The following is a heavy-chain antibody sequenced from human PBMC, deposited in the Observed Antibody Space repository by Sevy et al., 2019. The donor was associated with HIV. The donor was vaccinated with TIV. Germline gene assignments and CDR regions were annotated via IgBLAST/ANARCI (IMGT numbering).Heavy chain of an antibody. CDR2: ISSSGSTI. V-gene: IGHV3-11*01. J-gene: IGHJ5*02. CDR3: ARDLSKFGYTAMLQEVWFDP. Sequence: GGSLRLSCAASGFTFSDYYMSWIRQAPGKGLEWVSYISSSGSTIYYADSVKGRFTISRDNAKNSLYLQMNSLRAEDTAVYYCARDLSKFGYTAMLQEVWFDPWGQGTLVSVSS. CDR1: GFTFSDYY. D-gene: IGHD5-18*01.